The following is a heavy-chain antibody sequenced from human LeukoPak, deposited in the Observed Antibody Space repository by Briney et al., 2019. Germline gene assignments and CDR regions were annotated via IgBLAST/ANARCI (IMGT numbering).Heavy chain of an antibody. D-gene: IGHD3-22*01. CDR2: MNPNSGNT. Sequence: ASVKVSCKASGNTFTSYDINWVRQATGQGLEWMGWMNPNSGNTGYAQKFQGRVTMTRNTSISTAYMELSSLRSEDTAVYYCARGPYDSSGYYLAFDIWGQGTMVTVSS. V-gene: IGHV1-8*01. CDR1: GNTFTSYD. CDR3: ARGPYDSSGYYLAFDI. J-gene: IGHJ3*02.